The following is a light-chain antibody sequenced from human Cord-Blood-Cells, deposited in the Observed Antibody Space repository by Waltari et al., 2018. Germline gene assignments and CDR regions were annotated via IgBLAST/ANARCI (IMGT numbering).Light chain of an antibody. CDR2: RNN. J-gene: IGLJ2*01. CDR1: SSNIGSNY. V-gene: IGLV1-47*01. CDR3: AAWDDSLSGRV. Sequence: QSVLTQPPSASVTPGQRVTISCSGSSSNIGSNYVYWYQQLPGTAPKLLIYRNNQRPSGVPDRFSGSKSGTSAALAISGLRSEEEADYYCAAWDDSLSGRVFGGGTKLTVL.